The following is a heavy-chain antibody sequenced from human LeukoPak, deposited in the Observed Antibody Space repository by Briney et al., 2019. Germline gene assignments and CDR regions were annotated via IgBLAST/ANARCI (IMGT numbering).Heavy chain of an antibody. J-gene: IGHJ4*02. CDR2: ISSSSSYI. CDR3: AREVYSSGSYDY. Sequence: GGSLRLSCAASGFTFSSYSMNWVRQAPGKGLEWVSSISSSSSYIYYADSVKGRFTISRDNAKNSLYLQMNSLRAEDTAVYYCAREVYSSGSYDYWGQGTLVTVSS. V-gene: IGHV3-21*01. D-gene: IGHD3-22*01. CDR1: GFTFSSYS.